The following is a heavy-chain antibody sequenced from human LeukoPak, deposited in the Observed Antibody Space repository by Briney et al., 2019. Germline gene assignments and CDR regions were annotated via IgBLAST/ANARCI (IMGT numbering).Heavy chain of an antibody. CDR2: INPNSGGT. CDR1: GYTFTDYY. D-gene: IGHD6-19*01. CDR3: ARAPYSSGWYKDY. Sequence: GASVTVSCKPSGYTFTDYYMHWVRQAPGQGLEWMGWINPNSGGTNYAQKFQGRVTMTRDTSISTAYLELSRLRSDDTAVYFCARAPYSSGWYKDYWGQGTLVTVSS. V-gene: IGHV1-2*02. J-gene: IGHJ4*02.